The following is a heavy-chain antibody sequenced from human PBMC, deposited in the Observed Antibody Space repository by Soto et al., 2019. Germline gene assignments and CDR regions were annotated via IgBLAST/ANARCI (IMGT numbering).Heavy chain of an antibody. CDR2: LSDYNGNT. CDR3: ARDPNDIVVVPRANFYYYYYGMDV. V-gene: IGHV1-18*01. D-gene: IGHD2-2*01. J-gene: IGHJ6*02. Sequence: ASVKVSCKASGYIFTNYGISWVRQAPGQGLEWMGWLSDYNGNTKYAQKFQGRVTMTTETSARTAYMELRSLSSDDTAVYYCARDPNDIVVVPRANFYYYYYGMDVWGQGTTVTVSS. CDR1: GYIFTNYG.